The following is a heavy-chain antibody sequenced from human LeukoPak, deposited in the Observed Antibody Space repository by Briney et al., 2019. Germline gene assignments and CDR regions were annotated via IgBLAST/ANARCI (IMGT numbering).Heavy chain of an antibody. Sequence: SETLSLTCVVSGGSISSGGYSWSWIRQPPGKGLEWIGYIYYSGSTNYNPSLKSRVTISVDTSKNQFSLKLSSVTAADTAVYYCARDHSGYDFSYFDYWGQGTLVTVSS. J-gene: IGHJ4*02. D-gene: IGHD5-12*01. CDR3: ARDHSGYDFSYFDY. V-gene: IGHV4-61*08. CDR1: GGSISSGGYS. CDR2: IYYSGST.